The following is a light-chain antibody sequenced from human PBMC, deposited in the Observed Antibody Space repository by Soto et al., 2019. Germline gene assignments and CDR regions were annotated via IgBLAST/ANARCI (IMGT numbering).Light chain of an antibody. CDR1: QNIGSN. Sequence: VLTQPPATVSVSPGEGATLSCRASQNIGSNLAWYQQKSGQAPRLLIFGASNRAPGVPAKFSGSGSGTEFTLTIGSLQSEDFAGYYCLQYDKWPPRLTFGGGTKVEIK. J-gene: IGKJ4*02. CDR2: GAS. CDR3: LQYDKWPPRLT. V-gene: IGKV3-15*01.